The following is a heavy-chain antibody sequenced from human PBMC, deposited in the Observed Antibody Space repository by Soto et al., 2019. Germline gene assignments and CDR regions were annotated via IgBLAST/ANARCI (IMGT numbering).Heavy chain of an antibody. J-gene: IGHJ3*02. CDR1: GGSISSSSYY. D-gene: IGHD2-2*01. CDR3: ARTTPAIVVVPAVDI. CDR2: IYYSGST. Sequence: SETLSLTCTVSGGSISSSSYYWGWIRQPPGKGLEWIGSIYYSGSTYYNPSLKSRVTISVDTSKNQFSLKLSSVTAADTAVYYCARTTPAIVVVPAVDIWGQGTMVTVSS. V-gene: IGHV4-39*01.